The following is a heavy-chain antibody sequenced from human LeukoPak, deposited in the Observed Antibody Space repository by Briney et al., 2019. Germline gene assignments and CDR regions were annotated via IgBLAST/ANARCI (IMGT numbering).Heavy chain of an antibody. CDR1: GYTFTSYG. Sequence: ASVKVSCKASGYTFTSYGISWVRQAPGQGLEWMGWISAYNGNTNYAQKVQGRVTMTTDTSTRTAYMELRSLRSDDTAVYYCARDGYYDNTGYYYDFDYWGQGTLVTVSS. J-gene: IGHJ4*02. D-gene: IGHD3-22*01. V-gene: IGHV1-18*01. CDR2: ISAYNGNT. CDR3: ARDGYYDNTGYYYDFDY.